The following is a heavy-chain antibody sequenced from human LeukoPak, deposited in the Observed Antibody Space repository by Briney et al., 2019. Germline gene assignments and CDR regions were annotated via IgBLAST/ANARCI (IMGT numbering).Heavy chain of an antibody. J-gene: IGHJ4*02. Sequence: SETLSLTCTVSGGSISSSSYYWGWIRLPPGKGLEWIGSIYYSGSTYYNPSLKSRVTISVDTSKNQFSLKPSSVTAADTAVYYCARRSSSWYYFDYWGQGTLVTVSS. CDR3: ARRSSSWYYFDY. D-gene: IGHD6-13*01. CDR2: IYYSGST. CDR1: GGSISSSSYY. V-gene: IGHV4-39*01.